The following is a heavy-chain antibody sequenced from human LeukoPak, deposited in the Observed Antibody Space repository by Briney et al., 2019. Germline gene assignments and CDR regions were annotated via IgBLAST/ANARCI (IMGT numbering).Heavy chain of an antibody. CDR3: AREIAVAGYFDY. Sequence: ASVKVSCKASGYTFTSYGISWVRQAPGQGLEWMGWISGYNGNTNYAQKLQGRVTMTTDTSTSTAYMELRSLRSDDTAVYYCAREIAVAGYFDYWGQGTLVTVSS. V-gene: IGHV1-18*01. D-gene: IGHD6-19*01. J-gene: IGHJ4*02. CDR1: GYTFTSYG. CDR2: ISGYNGNT.